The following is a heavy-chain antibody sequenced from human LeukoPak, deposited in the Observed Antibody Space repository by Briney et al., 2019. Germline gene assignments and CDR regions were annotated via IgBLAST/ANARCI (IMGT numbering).Heavy chain of an antibody. D-gene: IGHD1-26*01. CDR2: IWFDGSKK. Sequence: GGSLSLSCEASGFTFSSYGMHWVRQAPGKGLEWVAVIWFDGSKKYYADSVKGRFTSSRDNSKNTLYLQMNSLRVEDTAVYYRARVGGGSYYFDYWGQGTLVTVSS. V-gene: IGHV3-33*01. CDR3: ARVGGGSYYFDY. J-gene: IGHJ4*02. CDR1: GFTFSSYG.